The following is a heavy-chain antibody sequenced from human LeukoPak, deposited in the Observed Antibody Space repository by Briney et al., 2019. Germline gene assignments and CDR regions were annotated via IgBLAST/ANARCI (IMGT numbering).Heavy chain of an antibody. D-gene: IGHD6-13*01. Sequence: GESLKISCKGSGYSFTSYWIGWVRQMPGKGLELMGIIYPGDSDTRYSPSFQGQVTISADKSISTAYLQWSSLKASDTAMYYCARSSIAAAGPLDYWGQGTLVTVSS. V-gene: IGHV5-51*01. CDR3: ARSSIAAAGPLDY. J-gene: IGHJ4*02. CDR1: GYSFTSYW. CDR2: IYPGDSDT.